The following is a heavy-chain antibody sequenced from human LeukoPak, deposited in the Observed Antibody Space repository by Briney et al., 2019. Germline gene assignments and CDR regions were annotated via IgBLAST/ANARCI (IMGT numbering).Heavy chain of an antibody. Sequence: GGSLRLSCAASGFTFSSYWMSWVRQAPEKGLERVANIKQDGSEIYYVDSVKGRFTISRDNTKNSLYLQMNSLRAEDTAVYYRARPKGSGSYSYYYYGMDVWGQGTTVTVSS. V-gene: IGHV3-7*01. J-gene: IGHJ6*02. D-gene: IGHD1-26*01. CDR3: ARPKGSGSYSYYYYGMDV. CDR2: IKQDGSEI. CDR1: GFTFSSYW.